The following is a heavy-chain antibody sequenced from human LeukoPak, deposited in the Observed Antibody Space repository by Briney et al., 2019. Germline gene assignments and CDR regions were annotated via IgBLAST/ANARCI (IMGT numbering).Heavy chain of an antibody. V-gene: IGHV3-74*01. J-gene: IGHJ4*02. CDR2: ISTDENTA. CDR3: ARGAYGGNSYDY. CDR1: GFTFTKYW. D-gene: IGHD4-23*01. Sequence: LPGGSLRLSCAASGFTFTKYWMHWVRQAPGKGLVWVSHISTDENTANYADSVKGRFTTSRDNAKNTMYLQVNSPRAEDTAVYYCARGAYGGNSYDYWGPGTLATVSS.